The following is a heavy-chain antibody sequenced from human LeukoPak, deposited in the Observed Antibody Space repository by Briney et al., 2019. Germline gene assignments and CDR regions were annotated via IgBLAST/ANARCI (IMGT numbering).Heavy chain of an antibody. CDR1: GYTFTSYY. D-gene: IGHD3-22*01. V-gene: IGHV1-46*01. Sequence: EASAKVSCTASGYTFTSYYMHWVRQAPGQGLEWMGIINPSGGSTSYAQKFQGRVTMTRDTSTSTVYMELSSLRSEDTAVYYCARDNTNRDYYDSSGYDYGMDVWGQGTTVTVSS. J-gene: IGHJ6*02. CDR3: ARDNTNRDYYDSSGYDYGMDV. CDR2: INPSGGST.